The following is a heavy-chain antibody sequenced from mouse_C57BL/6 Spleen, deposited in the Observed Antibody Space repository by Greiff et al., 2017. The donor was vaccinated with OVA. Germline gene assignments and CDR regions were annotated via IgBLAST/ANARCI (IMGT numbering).Heavy chain of an antibody. CDR2: IWGVGST. J-gene: IGHJ4*01. Sequence: VQVVESGPGLVAPSQSLSITCTVSGFSLTSYGVDWVRQSPGKGLEWLGVIWGVGSTNYNSALKSRLSISKDNSKSQVFLKMNSLQTDDTAMYYCARESSGYAMDYWGQGTSVTVSS. V-gene: IGHV2-6*01. CDR1: GFSLTSYG. D-gene: IGHD3-2*02. CDR3: ARESSGYAMDY.